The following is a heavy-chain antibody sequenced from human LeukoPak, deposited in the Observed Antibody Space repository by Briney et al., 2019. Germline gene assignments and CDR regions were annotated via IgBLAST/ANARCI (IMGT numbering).Heavy chain of an antibody. CDR2: IYYSGST. CDR3: ARGRGSGWYYRVNNWFDP. CDR1: GGSISSGGYY. J-gene: IGHJ5*02. Sequence: PSQTLSLTCTVSGGSISSGGYYRSLVRPPPGKGLEWIGYIYYSGSTYYNPSLKSRVTISVDTSKNQFSLKLSSVTAADTAVYYCARGRGSGWYYRVNNWFDPWGQGTLVTVSS. V-gene: IGHV4-30-4*01. D-gene: IGHD6-19*01.